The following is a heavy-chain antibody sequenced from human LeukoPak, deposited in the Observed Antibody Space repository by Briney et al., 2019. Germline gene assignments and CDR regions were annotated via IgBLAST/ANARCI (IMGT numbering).Heavy chain of an antibody. Sequence: PSHTLSLTCTVSGDSISSGNNYWTWIRQPAGKGLEWIGRFYTSEMTYNPSLKSRVTISVDTSKNQFSLRLSSVTASDTAIYYCARSRSGSGFGNWFDPWGQGTLVTVSS. J-gene: IGHJ5*02. CDR2: FYTSEMT. CDR3: ARSRSGSGFGNWFDP. D-gene: IGHD3-22*01. CDR1: GDSISSGNNY. V-gene: IGHV4-61*02.